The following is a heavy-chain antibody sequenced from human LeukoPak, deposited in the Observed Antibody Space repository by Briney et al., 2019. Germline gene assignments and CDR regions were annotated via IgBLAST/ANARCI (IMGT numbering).Heavy chain of an antibody. V-gene: IGHV1-69*13. CDR1: GGTYNNYA. CDR3: ARDHRGFYYGSGNYYYLDV. J-gene: IGHJ6*03. Sequence: SVKVSCKASGGTYNNYAITWVRQAPGQGLEWVGGILPAFGTSNYAQRFQGRVTITADESTGTTYMELSSLRSEDTAVYYCARDHRGFYYGSGNYYYLDVWGKGTTVTVSS. D-gene: IGHD3-10*01. CDR2: ILPAFGTS.